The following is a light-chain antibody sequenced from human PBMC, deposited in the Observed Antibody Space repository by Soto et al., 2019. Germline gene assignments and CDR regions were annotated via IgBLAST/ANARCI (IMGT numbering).Light chain of an antibody. CDR1: QSVSHN. CDR2: GAS. J-gene: IGKJ1*01. V-gene: IGKV3-20*01. CDR3: QQYGSSRT. Sequence: EIVMTQSPATLSVSPGERVTLSCRASQSVSHNLVWYQQKPGQAPRLLIYGASSRATGIPDRFSGSGSGTDFTLTISRLEPEDFAVYYCQQYGSSRTFGQGTKV.